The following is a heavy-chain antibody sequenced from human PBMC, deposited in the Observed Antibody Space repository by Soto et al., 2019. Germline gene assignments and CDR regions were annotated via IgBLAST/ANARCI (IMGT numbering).Heavy chain of an antibody. CDR3: ASYKTGDAFDI. V-gene: IGHV4-31*03. CDR2: IYYSGST. Sequence: QVQLQESGPGLGKPSQTLSLTGTFSGGSISSGGSYWSWFRQNPGKGLEWIGYIYYSGSTYYNPSLKSRVTISVDTSKNQFSLKLSSVTAADTAVYYCASYKTGDAFDIWGQGTMVTVSS. CDR1: GGSISSGGSY. J-gene: IGHJ3*02. D-gene: IGHD1-1*01.